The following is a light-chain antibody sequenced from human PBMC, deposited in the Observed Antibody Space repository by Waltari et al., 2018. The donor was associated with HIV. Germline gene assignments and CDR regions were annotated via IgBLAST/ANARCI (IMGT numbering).Light chain of an antibody. CDR3: GADHGSGDNFVVI. CDR1: SDYRNYK. V-gene: IGLV9-49*01. Sequence: QPVLTQPPSASASLGTSVTLTCTLNSDYRNYKVDWSQQSQGTGTRFVGTVGIIGSLGDDIPDRYSVFGSGLNRYLTINNFQEEDEGDFHCGADHGSGDNFVVIFGGGTKLTVL. CDR2: TVGIIG. J-gene: IGLJ2*01.